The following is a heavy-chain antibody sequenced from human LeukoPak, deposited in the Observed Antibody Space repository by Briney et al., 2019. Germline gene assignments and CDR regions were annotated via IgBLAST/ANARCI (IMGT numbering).Heavy chain of an antibody. CDR1: GFIFSDYY. J-gene: IGHJ4*02. V-gene: IGHV3-11*01. CDR3: ARRYCTPSSCYSDY. D-gene: IGHD2-8*01. CDR2: ISEGGRPL. Sequence: GGSLRLSCAASGFIFSDYYMSWIRQAPGKGLEWVSFISEGGRPLHYADSVKGRFTISRDNAKNSLYLQMNSLRDEDTAVYFCARRYCTPSSCYSDYWGQGALVTVSS.